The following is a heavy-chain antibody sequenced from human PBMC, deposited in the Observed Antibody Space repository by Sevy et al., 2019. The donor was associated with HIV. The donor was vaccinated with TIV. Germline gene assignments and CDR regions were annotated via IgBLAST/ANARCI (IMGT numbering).Heavy chain of an antibody. CDR1: GGSISSSSYY. D-gene: IGHD3-10*01. CDR2: IYYSGST. V-gene: IGHV4-39*01. Sequence: SETLSLTCTVSGGSISSSSYYWGWIRQPPGKGQEWIGSIYYSGSTYYNPSLKSRVTISVDTSKNQFSLKLSSVTAADSAVYYCARPSGGYYGSGSYRGGYWFDPWGQGTLVTVSS. CDR3: ARPSGGYYGSGSYRGGYWFDP. J-gene: IGHJ5*02.